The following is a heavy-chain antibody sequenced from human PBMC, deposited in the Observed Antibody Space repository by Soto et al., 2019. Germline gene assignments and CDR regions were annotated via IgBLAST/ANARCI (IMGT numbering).Heavy chain of an antibody. Sequence: ASVKVSCKASGYTFTSYGISWVRQAPGQGLEWMGWISAYNGNTNYAQKVQGRVTMTTDTSTSTAHMELRSLRSDDTAVYYCARGTGSLGYCSGDGCYSFDYWGQGTLVTVSS. CDR3: ARGTGSLGYCSGDGCYSFDY. J-gene: IGHJ4*02. CDR1: GYTFTSYG. D-gene: IGHD2-15*01. CDR2: ISAYNGNT. V-gene: IGHV1-18*04.